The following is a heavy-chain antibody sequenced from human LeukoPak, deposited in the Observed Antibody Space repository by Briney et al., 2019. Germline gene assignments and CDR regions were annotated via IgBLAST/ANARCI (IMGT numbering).Heavy chain of an antibody. V-gene: IGHV4-34*01. CDR3: ARGRGYNSFDY. Sequence: SETLSLTCAVYGGSFSGYYWSWIRQPPGKGLEWIGEINHSGSTNYNPYLKSRVTISVDTSKNQFSLKLGSVTAADTAVYYCARGRGYNSFDYWGQGTLVTVSS. CDR2: INHSGST. D-gene: IGHD5-24*01. J-gene: IGHJ4*02. CDR1: GGSFSGYY.